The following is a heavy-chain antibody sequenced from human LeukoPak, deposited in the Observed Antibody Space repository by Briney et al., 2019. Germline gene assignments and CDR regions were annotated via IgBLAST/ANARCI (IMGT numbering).Heavy chain of an antibody. D-gene: IGHD3-10*01. CDR3: ARDFLTMVRGVIIKDYYYYMDV. CDR2: INSSSRYI. J-gene: IGHJ6*03. Sequence: AVTLKFSCAASGFTVNNMNRNWVPQAQGQGLEWVSSINSSSRYIHYADSVKGRFTISRDNAKNSLYLQMNSLRAEDTAVYYCARDFLTMVRGVIIKDYYYYMDVWGKGTTVTVSS. CDR1: GFTVNNMN. V-gene: IGHV3-21*01.